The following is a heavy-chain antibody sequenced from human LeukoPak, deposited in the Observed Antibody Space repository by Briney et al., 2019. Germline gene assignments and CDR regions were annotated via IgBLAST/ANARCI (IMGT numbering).Heavy chain of an antibody. CDR1: GGTFSSYA. CDR3: AREGAKIAFDI. V-gene: IGHV1-69*05. Sequence: GASVKVSCKACGGTFSSYAISWVRQAPGQGLESMGRIIPIFGTANYAQKFQGRVTITTDESTSTAYMELSSLRSEDTAVYYCAREGAKIAFDIWGQGTMVTFSS. J-gene: IGHJ3*02. D-gene: IGHD3-16*01. CDR2: IIPIFGTA.